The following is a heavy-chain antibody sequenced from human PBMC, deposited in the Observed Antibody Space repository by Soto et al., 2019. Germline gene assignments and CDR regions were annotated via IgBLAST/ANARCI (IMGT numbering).Heavy chain of an antibody. CDR3: ARDLTDXNMDVGY. D-gene: IGHD2-2*03. CDR2: IIPILGIT. J-gene: IGHJ4*02. Sequence: VASVKVSCKASGGTFSSYTFTWVRQAPGQGLEWMGRIIPILGITNYAQNFQGRVTITADRSTFTGYMELSGLRSDDTAVYYCARDLTDXNMDVGYWGQGTPVTVSS. CDR1: GGTFSSYT. V-gene: IGHV1-69*04.